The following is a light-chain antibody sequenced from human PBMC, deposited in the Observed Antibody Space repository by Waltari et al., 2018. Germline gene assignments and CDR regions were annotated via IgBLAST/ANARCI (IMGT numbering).Light chain of an antibody. Sequence: AIQITQSPSSLSASVGDRVAITCRASQYIRNDLGWYQQKPGEAPKVLIHAASNLQSGVPSRFSGSVSGTDFTLTISSLQPEDFATYYCLQDYNYPRTFGQGTKVEIK. CDR1: QYIRND. CDR2: AAS. CDR3: LQDYNYPRT. J-gene: IGKJ1*01. V-gene: IGKV1-6*01.